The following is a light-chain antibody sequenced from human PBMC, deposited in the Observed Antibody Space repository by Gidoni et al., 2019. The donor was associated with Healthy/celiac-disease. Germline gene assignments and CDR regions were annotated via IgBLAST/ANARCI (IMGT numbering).Light chain of an antibody. CDR2: WAS. CDR1: RSVLYSSNNKNY. V-gene: IGKV4-1*01. Sequence: DIVMTQSPDSLAVSLGERATINCKSSRSVLYSSNNKNYLAWYQQKPGQPPKMLIYWASTRESGVPDRFSGSGSGTDFTLTISSLQAEDVAVYYCQQYYTTPCSFXQXTKLEIK. J-gene: IGKJ2*04. CDR3: QQYYTTPCS.